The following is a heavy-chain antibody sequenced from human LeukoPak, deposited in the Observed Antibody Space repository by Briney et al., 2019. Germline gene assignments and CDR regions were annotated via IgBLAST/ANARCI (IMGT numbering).Heavy chain of an antibody. V-gene: IGHV3-33*06. CDR2: IWYDGSNK. CDR1: GFTFSSYG. J-gene: IGHJ6*02. Sequence: GGSLRLSCAASGFTFSSYGMHWVRQAPGKGLEWVAVIWYDGSNKYYADSVKGRFTISRDNSKNTLYLQMNSLRAEDTAVYYCAKKSSSRNSYYYYGMDVWGQGTTVTVSS. CDR3: AKKSSSRNSYYYYGMDV. D-gene: IGHD1-1*01.